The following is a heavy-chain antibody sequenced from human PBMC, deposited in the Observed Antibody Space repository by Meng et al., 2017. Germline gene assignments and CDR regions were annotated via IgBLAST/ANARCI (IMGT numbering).Heavy chain of an antibody. Sequence: ASVKVSCKASGYTFTSYGIIWVRQAPGQGLEWMGWISAYNGNTNYAQNLQGRVTMTTDTSKSTAYMELRSLRTDDTAVYYCAREDTMYSGPGLDYWGQGTLVTVSS. V-gene: IGHV1-18*01. CDR1: GYTFTSYG. J-gene: IGHJ4*02. CDR3: AREDTMYSGPGLDY. CDR2: ISAYNGNT. D-gene: IGHD1-26*01.